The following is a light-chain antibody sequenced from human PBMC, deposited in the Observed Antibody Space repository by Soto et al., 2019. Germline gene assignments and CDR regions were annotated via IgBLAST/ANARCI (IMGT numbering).Light chain of an antibody. CDR1: QSVSSSY. J-gene: IGKJ3*01. CDR3: QQFGSSPLFT. V-gene: IGKV3-20*01. Sequence: EIVLTQSPGTLSLCPGERATLSCRASQSVSSSYLAWYQQKPGQPPRLLIYGASSRATGIPDRFSGSGSGTDFPLTISRLEPEDFAVYYCQQFGSSPLFTFGPGTKVDVK. CDR2: GAS.